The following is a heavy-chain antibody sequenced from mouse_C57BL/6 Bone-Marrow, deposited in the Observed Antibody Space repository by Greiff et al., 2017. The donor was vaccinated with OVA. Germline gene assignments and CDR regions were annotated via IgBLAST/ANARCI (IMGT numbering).Heavy chain of an antibody. J-gene: IGHJ2*01. CDR2: IYPGDGDT. D-gene: IGHD1-1*01. Sequence: VQLQQSGPELVKPGASVKISCKASGYAFRSSWMNWVKQRPGKGLEWIGRIYPGDGDTNYNGKFKGKATLTADKSSSTAYMQLSSLTSEDSAVCFCAKWYGSSPFDYWGQGTTLTVSS. CDR1: GYAFRSSW. V-gene: IGHV1-82*01. CDR3: AKWYGSSPFDY.